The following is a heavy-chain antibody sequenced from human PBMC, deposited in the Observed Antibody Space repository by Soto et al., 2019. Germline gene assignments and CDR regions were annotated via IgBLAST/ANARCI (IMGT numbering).Heavy chain of an antibody. J-gene: IGHJ6*02. CDR3: ARHPSIARSSLYYYYGMDV. Sequence: QLQLQESGPGLVKPSETLSLTCTVSGGSISSSSYYWGWIRQPPGKGLEWIGSIYYSGSTYYNPSLKSRVTISVDTSKNQFSLKLSSVTAADTAVYYCARHPSIARSSLYYYYGMDVWGQGTTVTVSS. D-gene: IGHD6-13*01. CDR2: IYYSGST. V-gene: IGHV4-39*01. CDR1: GGSISSSSYY.